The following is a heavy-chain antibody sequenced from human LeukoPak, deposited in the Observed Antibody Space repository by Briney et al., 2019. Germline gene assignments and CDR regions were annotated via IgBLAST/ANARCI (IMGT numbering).Heavy chain of an antibody. D-gene: IGHD5-18*01. Sequence: GGSLRLSCAASGFTFSSYAMSWVRQAPGKGLEWVSAISGSGGSTYYADSVEGRFTISRDNSKNTLYLQMNSLRAEDTAVYYCAKDKYSPNINNWFDPWGQGTLVTVSS. CDR3: AKDKYSPNINNWFDP. J-gene: IGHJ5*02. CDR1: GFTFSSYA. V-gene: IGHV3-23*01. CDR2: ISGSGGST.